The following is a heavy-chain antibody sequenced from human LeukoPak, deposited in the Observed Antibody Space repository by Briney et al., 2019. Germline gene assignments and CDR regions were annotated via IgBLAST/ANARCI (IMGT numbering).Heavy chain of an antibody. Sequence: AGGSLRLSCAASGFTFSSYAMSWVRQSPGKGLEWVSAISGGGGSTYYANYADSVKGRFTISRDNSKNTPYLQMKSLRAEDTAVYYCAKCYDILTGYFDYWGQGTLVTVSS. D-gene: IGHD3-9*01. J-gene: IGHJ4*02. CDR1: GFTFSSYA. CDR2: ISGGGGST. CDR3: AKCYDILTGYFDY. V-gene: IGHV3-23*01.